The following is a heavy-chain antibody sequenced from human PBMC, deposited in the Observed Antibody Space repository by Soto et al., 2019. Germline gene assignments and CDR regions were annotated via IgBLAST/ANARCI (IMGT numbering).Heavy chain of an antibody. J-gene: IGHJ4*02. D-gene: IGHD5-12*01. CDR3: AHSDGGYEIIYFDY. CDR2: IYYNDDK. CDR1: GFSFTTDGVA. V-gene: IGHV2-5*01. Sequence: SGPTLVNPTQTLTLTCTFSGFSFTTDGVAVGWIRQTPGGALEWLTLIYYNDDKRCSPSLKTRLTITGDTSQNQVVLSLTNVDPGDTATYFCAHSDGGYEIIYFDYWGQGIPVTVS.